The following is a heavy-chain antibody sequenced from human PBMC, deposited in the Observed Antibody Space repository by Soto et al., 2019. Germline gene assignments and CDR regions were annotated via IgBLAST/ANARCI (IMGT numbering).Heavy chain of an antibody. CDR1: GGSISSGGYY. CDR3: ARVCTIFGVVITEWFDP. CDR2: IYYSGST. Sequence: PSETLSLTCTVSGGSISSGGYYWSWIRQHPGKGLEWIGYIYYSGSTNYNPSLKSRVTISVDTSKNQFSLKLSSVTAADTAVYYCARVCTIFGVVITEWFDPWGQGTLVTVSS. V-gene: IGHV4-61*08. D-gene: IGHD3-3*01. J-gene: IGHJ5*02.